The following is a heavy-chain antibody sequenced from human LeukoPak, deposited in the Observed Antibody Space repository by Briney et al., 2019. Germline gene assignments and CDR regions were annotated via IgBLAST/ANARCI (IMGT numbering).Heavy chain of an antibody. V-gene: IGHV4-34*01. CDR2: INHSGST. Sequence: SETLSLTCAVYGGSFSGYYWSWIRQPPGKGLEWIGEINHSGSTNYNPSLKSRVTISVDTSKNQFSLKLSSVTAADTAVYYCARDVAEYSSGWSTFDYWGQGTLVTVSS. CDR3: ARDVAEYSSGWSTFDY. CDR1: GGSFSGYY. D-gene: IGHD6-19*01. J-gene: IGHJ4*02.